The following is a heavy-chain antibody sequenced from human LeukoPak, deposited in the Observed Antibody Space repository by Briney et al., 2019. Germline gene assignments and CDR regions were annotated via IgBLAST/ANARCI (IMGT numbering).Heavy chain of an antibody. CDR3: ARKPRGYYYYYMDV. CDR2: ISAYNGNT. Sequence: ASVKVSCKASGYTFTSYGISWMRQAPGQGREWMGWISAYNGNTNYAQKLQGRVSMTTHTSTSTPYMELRSLRSDDTAVYYCARKPRGYYYYYMDVWGKGTTVTVSS. V-gene: IGHV1-18*01. J-gene: IGHJ6*03. CDR1: GYTFTSYG.